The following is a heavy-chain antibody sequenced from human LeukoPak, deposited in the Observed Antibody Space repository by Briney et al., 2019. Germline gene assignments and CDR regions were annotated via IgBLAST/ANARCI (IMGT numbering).Heavy chain of an antibody. J-gene: IGHJ4*02. Sequence: ASVKVSCKASGGTFSSYAISWVRQAPGQGLEWMGGTIPIFGTANYAQKFQGRVTITADESTSTAYMELSSLRSEDTAVYYCARGYDSSGYYFDYWGQGTLVTVSS. D-gene: IGHD3-22*01. CDR3: ARGYDSSGYYFDY. CDR2: TIPIFGTA. V-gene: IGHV1-69*13. CDR1: GGTFSSYA.